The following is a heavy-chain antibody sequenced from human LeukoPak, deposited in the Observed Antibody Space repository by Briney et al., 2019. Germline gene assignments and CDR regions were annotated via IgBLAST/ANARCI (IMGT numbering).Heavy chain of an antibody. CDR1: GFTVSSNY. J-gene: IGHJ4*02. D-gene: IGHD6-19*01. Sequence: PGGSLRLSCAASGFTVSSNYMSWLRQAPGKGLEWVSSISSSSSYIYYADSVKGRFTISRDNAKNSLYLQMNSLRAEDTAVYYCARDKVSTGRIAVAGTGEFDYWGQGTLVTVSS. CDR2: ISSSSSYI. CDR3: ARDKVSTGRIAVAGTGEFDY. V-gene: IGHV3-21*01.